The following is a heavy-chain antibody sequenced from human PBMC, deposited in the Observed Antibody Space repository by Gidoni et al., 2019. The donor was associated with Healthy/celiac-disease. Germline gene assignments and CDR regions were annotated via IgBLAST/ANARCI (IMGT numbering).Heavy chain of an antibody. J-gene: IGHJ4*02. D-gene: IGHD4-17*01. CDR1: GFTFSSYA. CDR3: AKDLVNDYGDYMRPWVFDY. V-gene: IGHV3-23*01. Sequence: EVQLLESGGGLVQPGGSLRLPCAASGFTFSSYAISWVRQAPGKGLDWVSAISGSGGSTFYADSVKGRFTISRDNSKNTLYLQMNSLRAEDTAVYYCAKDLVNDYGDYMRPWVFDYWGQGTLVTVSS. CDR2: ISGSGGST.